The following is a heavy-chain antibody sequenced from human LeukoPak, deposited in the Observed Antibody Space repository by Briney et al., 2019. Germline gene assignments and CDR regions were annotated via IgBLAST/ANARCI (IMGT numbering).Heavy chain of an antibody. CDR3: AKGLMRDRWFGES. J-gene: IGHJ5*02. D-gene: IGHD3-10*01. V-gene: IGHV3-30*02. CDR1: GFTFSSYG. CDR2: IRFDGNDK. Sequence: GGSLRLSCAASGFTFSSYGMHRVRQAPGKGLEWVAFIRFDGNDKFYTKSVKGRFTISKDTSRSTLYLQMNSLRLEDTAVYYCAKGLMRDRWFGESWGQGTLVTVSS.